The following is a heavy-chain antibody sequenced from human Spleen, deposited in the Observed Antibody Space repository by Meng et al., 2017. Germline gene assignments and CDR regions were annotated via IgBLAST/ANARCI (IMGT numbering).Heavy chain of an antibody. J-gene: IGHJ3*02. CDR3: TVYITGHI. V-gene: IGHV3-73*01. CDR1: GFIFSASD. CDR2: IITKPNNYAT. Sequence: GESLKISCAASGFIFSASDIHWVRQASGKGLEWGGRIITKPNNYATAYGASVKGRFTISRDDFLTTAYLQMNSLRSEDTALYYCTVYITGHIWGRGTTVTVSS. D-gene: IGHD6-19*01.